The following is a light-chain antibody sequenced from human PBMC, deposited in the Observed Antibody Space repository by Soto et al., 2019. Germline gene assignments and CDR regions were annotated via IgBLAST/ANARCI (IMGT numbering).Light chain of an antibody. Sequence: EIVLTQSPGTLSLSPGERATLSCRASQSISSNYLAWYQQKPGQAPRLLIYLASSRATRIPDRFSGSGSGTDFTLTISRLEPEDFAVYYCQQYVTSPRTFGQGTKVEI. J-gene: IGKJ1*01. V-gene: IGKV3-20*01. CDR2: LAS. CDR1: QSISSNY. CDR3: QQYVTSPRT.